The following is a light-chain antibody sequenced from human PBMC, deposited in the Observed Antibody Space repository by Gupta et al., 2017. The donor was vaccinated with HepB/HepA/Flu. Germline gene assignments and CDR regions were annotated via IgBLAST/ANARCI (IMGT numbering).Light chain of an antibody. CDR1: QSVRSN. V-gene: IGKV3-15*01. Sequence: EVVMTHSPDPLSVSPGKRATLACRASQSVRSNLAWYRRKPGQAPRLLSYGAATRATGIPTRFNGSGSGTGFTLTVSSLQSEDFAVFYCQQYNNGPRTFGQGTKVEIK. CDR2: GAA. CDR3: QQYNNGPRT. J-gene: IGKJ1*01.